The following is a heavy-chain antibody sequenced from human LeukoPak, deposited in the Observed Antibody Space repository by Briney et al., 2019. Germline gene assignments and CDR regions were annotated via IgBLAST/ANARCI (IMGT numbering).Heavy chain of an antibody. Sequence: GGSLRLSCAASGFTFSSYAMSWVRQAPGKGLEWVAVISYDGSNKYYADSVKGRFTISRDNSKNTLYLQMNSLRAEDTAVYYCAKDGSGTPGGFDYWGQGTLVTVSS. J-gene: IGHJ4*02. CDR3: AKDGSGTPGGFDY. CDR1: GFTFSSYA. D-gene: IGHD1-26*01. CDR2: ISYDGSNK. V-gene: IGHV3-30*18.